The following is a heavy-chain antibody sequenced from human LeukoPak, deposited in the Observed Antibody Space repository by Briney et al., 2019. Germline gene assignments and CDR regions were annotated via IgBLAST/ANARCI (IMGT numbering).Heavy chain of an antibody. Sequence: GGSLRLSCAASGFTFSSYSMHWVRQAPGKGLEWFSSISRSSNYIFYADSVKGRFTISRDNAKNSLYLQMNSLRADDTAVYYCARDLIYGSGEYWGQGTLVTVSS. D-gene: IGHD3-10*01. V-gene: IGHV3-21*01. CDR1: GFTFSSYS. J-gene: IGHJ4*02. CDR3: ARDLIYGSGEY. CDR2: ISRSSNYI.